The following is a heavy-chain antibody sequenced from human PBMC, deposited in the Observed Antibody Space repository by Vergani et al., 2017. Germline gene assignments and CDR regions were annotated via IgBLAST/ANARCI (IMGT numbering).Heavy chain of an antibody. J-gene: IGHJ4*02. Sequence: QVQLVQSGAEVKKPGASVKVSCKTSGYTFSNYYMHWVRQATGQGLEWMGIINPSGGHTNYAQKFQRRVTMTRDTSTSPVSMELSSLRSEHTAIYYCARGDYGILTGYRYWGQGTLVTVSA. CDR2: INPSGGHT. CDR1: GYTFSNYY. CDR3: ARGDYGILTGYRY. V-gene: IGHV1-46*03. D-gene: IGHD3-9*01.